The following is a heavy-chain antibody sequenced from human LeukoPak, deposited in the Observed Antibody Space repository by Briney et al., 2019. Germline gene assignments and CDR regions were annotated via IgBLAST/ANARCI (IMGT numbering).Heavy chain of an antibody. D-gene: IGHD1-26*01. CDR2: ISYDGSNK. CDR1: GFTFSSYG. CDR3: AKDSRYSGSFYLDY. V-gene: IGHV3-30*18. Sequence: GGSLRLSCAASGFTFSSYGMHWVRQAPGKGLEWVAVISYDGSNKYYADSVKGRFTISRDNSKNTLYLQMNSLRAEDTAVYYCAKDSRYSGSFYLDYWGQGTLVTVSS. J-gene: IGHJ4*02.